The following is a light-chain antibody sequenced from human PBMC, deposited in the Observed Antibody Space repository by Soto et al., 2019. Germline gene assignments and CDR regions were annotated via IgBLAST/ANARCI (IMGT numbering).Light chain of an antibody. CDR1: SSNIGNNG. V-gene: IGLV1-36*01. J-gene: IGLJ1*01. CDR2: YDD. CDR3: ATWEDSLNGYV. Sequence: QSVLTQPPSVSEAPRQRVTISCSGSSSNIGNNGVNWYQQLPGKAPKLLIYYDDLKPSGVSDRFSGSKSGTSASLAISGLQSEDEADYYCATWEDSLNGYVFGIGTKVTVL.